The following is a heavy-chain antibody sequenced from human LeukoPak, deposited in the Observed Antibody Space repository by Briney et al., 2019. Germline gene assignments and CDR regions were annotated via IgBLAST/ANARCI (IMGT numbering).Heavy chain of an antibody. Sequence: PGGSLRLSCAASGFTFSSCSMNWVRQAPGKGLEWVSSISSSSSYIYYADSVKGRFTISRDNAKNSLYLQMNSLRAEDTAVYYCARVWAYYYDSSGPVDYWGQGTLVTVSS. J-gene: IGHJ4*02. CDR2: ISSSSSYI. D-gene: IGHD3-22*01. CDR3: ARVWAYYYDSSGPVDY. CDR1: GFTFSSCS. V-gene: IGHV3-21*01.